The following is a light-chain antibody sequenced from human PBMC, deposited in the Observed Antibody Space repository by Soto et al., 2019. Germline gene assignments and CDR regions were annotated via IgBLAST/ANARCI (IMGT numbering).Light chain of an antibody. CDR3: SSYAGSNNWV. CDR2: EVA. Sequence: QSALTQPPSASGSPGQSVTLSCSGTSSDVGAYNYVSWYQQHPGKAPRLMIYEVAKRPSGVPDRFSGSKSGNTASLTVSGLQPEDEADYYCSSYAGSNNWVFGGGTKLTVL. J-gene: IGLJ3*02. V-gene: IGLV2-8*01. CDR1: SSDVGAYNY.